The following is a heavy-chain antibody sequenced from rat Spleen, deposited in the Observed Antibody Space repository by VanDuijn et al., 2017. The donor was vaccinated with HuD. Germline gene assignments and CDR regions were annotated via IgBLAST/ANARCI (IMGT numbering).Heavy chain of an antibody. CDR1: GFSLTSYN. D-gene: IGHD1-12*02. Sequence: QVQLKESGPGLVQPSQTLSLTCTVSGFSLTSYNVHWVRQPPGKGLEWMGIIWTGGTTTYNSLLKSRLSISRATSKSKVFLKMKNLQTEDTAIYFCTRNYAYYYDGSYHGGFDYWGQGVMVTVSS. CDR2: IWTGGTT. J-gene: IGHJ2*01. V-gene: IGHV2-1*01. CDR3: TRNYAYYYDGSYHGGFDY.